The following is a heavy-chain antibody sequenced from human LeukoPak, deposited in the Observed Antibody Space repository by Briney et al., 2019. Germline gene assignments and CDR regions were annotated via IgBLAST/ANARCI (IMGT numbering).Heavy chain of an antibody. CDR1: GGSIRSSYYY. D-gene: IGHD4-17*01. V-gene: IGHV4-39*01. Sequence: SETLSLTCTVSGGSIRSSYYYWGWIRQPPGKGLEWIGSIYDSGSTYYNPSLKSRVTISVDTSKNQFSLKLNSVTAADTAVYYCARVPTTYDYGVNIDYWGQGTLVTVSS. CDR2: IYDSGST. CDR3: ARVPTTYDYGVNIDY. J-gene: IGHJ4*02.